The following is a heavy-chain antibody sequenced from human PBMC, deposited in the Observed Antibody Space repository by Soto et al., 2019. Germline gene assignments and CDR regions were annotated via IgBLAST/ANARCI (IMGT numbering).Heavy chain of an antibody. V-gene: IGHV3-23*01. CDR3: AKNQGVELVPLATVDWFDP. CDR2: ISGSGFKK. Sequence: WGSLRLSCAASGFIFENFGMSWVRQAPGKGLEWISSISGSGFKKYYADSVKGRFTIPRDNSKSTVYLELNNLSAEDTAVYHCAKNQGVELVPLATVDWFDPWGQGSVVTVSS. J-gene: IGHJ5*02. D-gene: IGHD1-26*01. CDR1: GFIFENFG.